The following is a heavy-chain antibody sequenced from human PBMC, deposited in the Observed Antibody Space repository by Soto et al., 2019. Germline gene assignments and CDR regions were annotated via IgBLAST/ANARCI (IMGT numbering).Heavy chain of an antibody. J-gene: IGHJ4*02. Sequence: ASVKVSCKASGYTFTGYYMHWVRQAPGQGLEWMGWINPNSGGTNYAQKFQGWVTMTRDTSISTAYMELSRLRSDDTAVYYCARGDILTGYLQYDYWGQGTLVTVSS. CDR1: GYTFTGYY. D-gene: IGHD3-9*01. V-gene: IGHV1-2*04. CDR2: INPNSGGT. CDR3: ARGDILTGYLQYDY.